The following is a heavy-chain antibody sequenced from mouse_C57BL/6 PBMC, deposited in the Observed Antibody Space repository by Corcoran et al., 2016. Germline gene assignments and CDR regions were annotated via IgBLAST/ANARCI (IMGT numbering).Heavy chain of an antibody. CDR3: ARYGSSSFDV. D-gene: IGHD1-1*01. J-gene: IGHJ1*03. CDR2: INTYSGVP. V-gene: IGHV9-3*01. CDR1: GYTFTTYG. Sequence: QIQLVQSGPELKKPGETVKISCKASGYTFTTYGMSWVKQAPGKGLKWMGWINTYSGVPTYADDFKGRFAFSLETSASTAYLKINNLKNEDTATYFCARYGSSSFDVWGTGTTVTVSS.